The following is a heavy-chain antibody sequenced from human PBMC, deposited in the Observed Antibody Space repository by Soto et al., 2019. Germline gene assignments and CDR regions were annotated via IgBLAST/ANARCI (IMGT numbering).Heavy chain of an antibody. Sequence: QVQLVQSGAEVKKPGSSVKVSCKASGGTLTSYAISWVRQAPGQGLEWMGGIIPIFGAAHYAQKFQGRVTITADESTSTAYMELSVLRSEDTAVYYCARAVPVKDGYTQYCFDCWGQGTLVTVSS. D-gene: IGHD2-2*02. CDR1: GGTLTSYA. CDR3: ARAVPVKDGYTQYCFDC. J-gene: IGHJ4*02. CDR2: IIPIFGAA. V-gene: IGHV1-69*12.